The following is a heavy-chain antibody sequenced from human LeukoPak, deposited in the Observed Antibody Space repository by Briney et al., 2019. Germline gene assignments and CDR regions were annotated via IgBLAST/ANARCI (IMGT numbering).Heavy chain of an antibody. V-gene: IGHV1-46*01. CDR1: GYTFTSNY. CDR3: ASGGVGATFDY. CDR2: ISPSGGST. Sequence: ASVKVSCKAFGYTFTSNYMHWVRQAPGQGPEWMGVISPSGGSTTYAQKFQGRVTLTRDTSKNQFSLKLSSVTAADTAVYYCASGGVGATFDYWGQGTLVTVSS. D-gene: IGHD1-26*01. J-gene: IGHJ4*02.